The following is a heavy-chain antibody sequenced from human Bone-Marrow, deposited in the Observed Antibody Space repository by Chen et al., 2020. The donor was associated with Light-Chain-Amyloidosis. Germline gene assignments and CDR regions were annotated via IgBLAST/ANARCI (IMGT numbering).Heavy chain of an antibody. V-gene: IGHV3-74*03. D-gene: IGHD3-10*01. Sequence: EVQLVESGGALVPPGGSLRLSCTASGFSFKDHWMHWVRQAPGKGLEWVSRINRDGHVTTYADAVKGRVAISRENAKHTLYLQMNNLRAEDTATYYCARGLFGSGSALPLDFWGEGTLVTVSS. CDR1: GFSFKDHW. CDR3: ARGLFGSGSALPLDF. J-gene: IGHJ4*02. CDR2: INRDGHVT.